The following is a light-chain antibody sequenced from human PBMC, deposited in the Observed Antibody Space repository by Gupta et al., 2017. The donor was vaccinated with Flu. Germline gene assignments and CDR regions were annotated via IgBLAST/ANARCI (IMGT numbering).Light chain of an antibody. V-gene: IGKV1-39*01. J-gene: IGKJ2*01. CDR1: HNITTS. CDR3: QQSYSLPYT. Sequence: DIQMTQSPSSLSAFVGDRVTITCRATHNITTSLNWYQQKPGKAPNLLIFGTSNLQGGVPSRFSGSKSGTDFTLTISSLQPEDFATYYCQQSYSLPYTFGRGSKLEIK. CDR2: GTS.